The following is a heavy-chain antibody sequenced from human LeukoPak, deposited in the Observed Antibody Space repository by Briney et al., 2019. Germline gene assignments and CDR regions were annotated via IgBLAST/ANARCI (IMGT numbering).Heavy chain of an antibody. Sequence: GGSLRLSCAASGFTFSSYAMSWVRQAPGKGLEWVSAISGSGGSTYYADSVKGRFTISRDNSKNTLYLQMNSLRAEDTAVYYCAKEALLSAAAGPRPFCDYWGQGTLVTVSS. J-gene: IGHJ4*02. V-gene: IGHV3-23*01. CDR3: AKEALLSAAAGPRPFCDY. CDR2: ISGSGGST. D-gene: IGHD6-13*01. CDR1: GFTFSSYA.